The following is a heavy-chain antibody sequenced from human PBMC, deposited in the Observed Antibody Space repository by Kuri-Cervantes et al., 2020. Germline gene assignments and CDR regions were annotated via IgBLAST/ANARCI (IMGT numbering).Heavy chain of an antibody. CDR3: ARDAGATGYYYYGMDV. Sequence: GESLKISCAASGFTFSSYSMNWVRQAPGKGLEWVSYISGSSRTIYYADSVKGRFTISRDNAKNSLYLQMNSLRAEDTAVYYCARDAGATGYYYYGMDVWGQGTTVTVSS. CDR2: ISGSSRTI. CDR1: GFTFSSYS. D-gene: IGHD1-26*01. V-gene: IGHV3-48*04. J-gene: IGHJ6*02.